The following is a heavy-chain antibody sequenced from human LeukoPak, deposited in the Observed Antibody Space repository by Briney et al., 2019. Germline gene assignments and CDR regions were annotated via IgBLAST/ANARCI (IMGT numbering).Heavy chain of an antibody. J-gene: IGHJ4*02. Sequence: GGSLRLSCAASGFTFSSNSMSWVRQAPGKGLVWVSVIYTGGTTYYADSVKGRFTISRDNSKNTLYLQMNSLRAEDTAVYYCARDVAAPGGVYFDYWGQGTLVTVSS. CDR3: ARDVAAPGGVYFDY. D-gene: IGHD3-16*01. CDR2: IYTGGTT. V-gene: IGHV3-66*01. CDR1: GFTFSSNS.